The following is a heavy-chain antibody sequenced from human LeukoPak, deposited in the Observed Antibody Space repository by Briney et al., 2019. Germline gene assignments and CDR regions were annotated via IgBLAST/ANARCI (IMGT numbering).Heavy chain of an antibody. CDR2: IVVGSGNT. D-gene: IGHD3-10*01. Sequence: ALVKVSCKASGFTFTSSAVQWVRQARGQRLEWIGWIVVGSGNTNYAQKFQERVTITRDMSTSTAYMELSSLRSEDTAVYYCAADYGSGSYVDFDYWGQGTLVTVSS. CDR3: AADYGSGSYVDFDY. CDR1: GFTFTSSA. V-gene: IGHV1-58*01. J-gene: IGHJ4*02.